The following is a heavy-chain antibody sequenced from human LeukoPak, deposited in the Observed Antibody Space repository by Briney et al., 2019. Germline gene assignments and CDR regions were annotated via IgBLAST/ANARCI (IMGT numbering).Heavy chain of an antibody. J-gene: IGHJ4*02. CDR1: GYTFTSYY. CDR3: AREQMVGATFDY. D-gene: IGHD1-26*01. CDR2: INPSGGST. V-gene: IGHV1-46*01. Sequence: ASVKVSCKASGYTFTSYYMHWVRQAPGQGLEWMGIINPSGGSTSYAQKFQGRGTMTRDMSTSTVYMELSSLRSEDTAVYYCAREQMVGATFDYWGQGTLVTVSS.